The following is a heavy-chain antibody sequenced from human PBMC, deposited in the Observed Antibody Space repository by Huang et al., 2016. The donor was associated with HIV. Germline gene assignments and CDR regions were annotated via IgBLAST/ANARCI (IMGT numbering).Heavy chain of an antibody. CDR2: GYVNENT. J-gene: IGHJ4*02. CDR1: GDSMNSSY. Sequence: QVHLRESGPGLVKPSETLSLSCSVSGDSMNSSYWNWVRQPPGKGRDWIGHGYVNENTKYNPSLRSRGTISVDTSKKQFYLKLNSVTAWDTAVYYCARRGVAAKHFDFWGQGIVVTVSS. CDR3: ARRGVAAKHFDF. D-gene: IGHD2-15*01. V-gene: IGHV4-59*13.